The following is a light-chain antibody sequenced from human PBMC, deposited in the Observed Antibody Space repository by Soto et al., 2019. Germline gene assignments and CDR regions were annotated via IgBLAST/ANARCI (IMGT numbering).Light chain of an antibody. J-gene: IGKJ2*02. CDR3: QQYDPFCT. V-gene: IGKV1-5*01. CDR2: DAS. Sequence: IPMTQSPSTLSASVGDRVTITCRASQSISTSLAWYQQKPGKTPKLLIYDASGLESGVPSRFSGSGSGTEFTLTISSLQPDDSATYYCQQYDPFCTFGQGTKLEIK. CDR1: QSISTS.